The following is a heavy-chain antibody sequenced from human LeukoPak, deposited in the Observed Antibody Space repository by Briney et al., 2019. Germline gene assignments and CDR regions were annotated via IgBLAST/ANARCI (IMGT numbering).Heavy chain of an antibody. V-gene: IGHV1-18*01. CDR2: ISAYNGNT. D-gene: IGHD2-2*01. CDR1: GYTFTSYG. J-gene: IGHJ6*02. Sequence: ASVKVSCKASGYTFTSYGISWVRQAPGQGLEWMGWISAYNGNTNYAQKLQGRVTMTTGTSTSTAYMELRSLRSDDTAVYYCASGTPRYCSSTGCYVGNYYYYGMDVWGQGTTVTVSS. CDR3: ASGTPRYCSSTGCYVGNYYYYGMDV.